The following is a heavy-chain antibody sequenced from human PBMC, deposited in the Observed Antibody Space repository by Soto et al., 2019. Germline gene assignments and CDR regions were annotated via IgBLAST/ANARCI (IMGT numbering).Heavy chain of an antibody. J-gene: IGHJ5*02. CDR1: GGSISSSSYY. D-gene: IGHD4-17*01. V-gene: IGHV4-39*01. CDR3: ARVLGDGDYVSFWFDP. CDR2: IYYSGST. Sequence: QLQLQESGPGLVKPSETLSLTCTVSGGSISSSSYYWGWIRQPPGKGLEWIGSIYYSGSTYYNPSLKSRVTVSVDTSKSQFPLKPSSVTAADTAVYYCARVLGDGDYVSFWFDPWGQGTLVTVSS.